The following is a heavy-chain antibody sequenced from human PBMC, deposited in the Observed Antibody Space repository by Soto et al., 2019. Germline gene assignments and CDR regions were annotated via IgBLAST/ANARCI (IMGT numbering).Heavy chain of an antibody. J-gene: IGHJ4*02. Sequence: EVQLVESGGGLVQPGGSLRLSCAASGFTFSNYWMSWVRQAPGKGLEWVANIKQDGSEKYYVDSVKGRFTISRDNAKNSLYLQMNSLRADATAVYYCARDYYDSSGLDYWGQGTLVTVSS. CDR2: IKQDGSEK. CDR3: ARDYYDSSGLDY. CDR1: GFTFSNYW. D-gene: IGHD3-22*01. V-gene: IGHV3-7*03.